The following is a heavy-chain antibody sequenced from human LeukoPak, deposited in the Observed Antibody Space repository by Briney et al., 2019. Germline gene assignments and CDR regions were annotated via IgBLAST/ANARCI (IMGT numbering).Heavy chain of an antibody. D-gene: IGHD6-13*01. CDR2: IKQDGREK. Sequence: GGSLRLSCAASEFIFSTYLMTWVRQAPGKGLEWVANIKQDGREKYYADSVRGRFTISRDDGKKSLYLQMDSLRVDDTAVYYCAGEQPSSSWYDFWGQGTLVTVSS. CDR3: AGEQPSSSWYDF. CDR1: EFIFSTYL. J-gene: IGHJ5*01. V-gene: IGHV3-7*01.